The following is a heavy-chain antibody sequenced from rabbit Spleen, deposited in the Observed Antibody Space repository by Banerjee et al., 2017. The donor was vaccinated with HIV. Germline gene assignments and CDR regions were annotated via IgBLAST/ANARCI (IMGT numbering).Heavy chain of an antibody. D-gene: IGHD4-2*01. V-gene: IGHV1S40*01. CDR1: GFSLSSSNW. CDR2: IYGGSSGST. CDR3: ARADYYWYGGYAGHNL. J-gene: IGHJ4*01. Sequence: QSLEESGGGLFQPGGSLALTCTASGFSLSSSNWICWVRQAPGKGLEWIACIYGGSSGSTYYASWAKGRFTISKTSSTTVTLQMTSLTAADTATYFCARADYYWYGGYAGHNLWGPGTLVTVS.